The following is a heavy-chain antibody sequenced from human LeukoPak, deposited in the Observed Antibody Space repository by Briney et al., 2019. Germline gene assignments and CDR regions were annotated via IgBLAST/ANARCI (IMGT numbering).Heavy chain of an antibody. CDR3: ARSKGGYEFLLDY. V-gene: IGHV4-4*07. J-gene: IGHJ4*02. CDR1: GGSIRSYY. Sequence: PSETLSLTCTVSGGSIRSYYRNWIRQPAGKGLEWIGRIYSSGSTNYNSSLKSRVIMSVDTSKNEFSLKLSSVTAADTAVYYCARSKGGYEFLLDYWGQGTLVTVSS. CDR2: IYSSGST. D-gene: IGHD5-12*01.